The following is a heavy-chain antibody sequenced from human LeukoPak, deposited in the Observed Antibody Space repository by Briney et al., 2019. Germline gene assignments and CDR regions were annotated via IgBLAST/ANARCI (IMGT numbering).Heavy chain of an antibody. Sequence: ASVKVSCKASGYTFTIFGISWVRQAPGQGLEWMGWISAYNGNTNYVQRLQGRVTMTTDTSTTTAYMELRGLTSDDTAIYYCARDGAERPHYMDVWGKGTTVTVSS. CDR3: ARDGAERPHYMDV. J-gene: IGHJ6*03. D-gene: IGHD1-1*01. V-gene: IGHV1-18*01. CDR2: ISAYNGNT. CDR1: GYTFTIFG.